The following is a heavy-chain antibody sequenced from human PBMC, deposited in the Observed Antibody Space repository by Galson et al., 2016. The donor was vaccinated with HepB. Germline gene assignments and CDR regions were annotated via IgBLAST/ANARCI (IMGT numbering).Heavy chain of an antibody. CDR2: IREDGSEK. CDR3: AGDGAYDTSGSYHFDY. V-gene: IGHV3-7*03. J-gene: IGHJ4*02. Sequence: RLSCAASGFTLSSHWMSWVRQAPGKGLEWVANIREDGSEKFYVDSVKGRFTISRDNAKNSLYLQMSSLRIEDTAVYYCAGDGAYDTSGSYHFDYGGQGTRVTVSS. CDR1: GFTLSSHW. D-gene: IGHD3-22*01.